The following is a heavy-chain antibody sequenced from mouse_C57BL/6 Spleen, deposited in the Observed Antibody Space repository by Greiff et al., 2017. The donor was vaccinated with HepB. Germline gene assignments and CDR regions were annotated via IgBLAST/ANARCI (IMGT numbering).Heavy chain of an antibody. CDR3: AILIYGNSYDYFDS. J-gene: IGHJ2*01. V-gene: IGHV3-8*01. D-gene: IGHD1-1*01. CDR2: ISNSGST. Sequence: VQLQESGPGLAKPSQTLSLTCSVTGYSITSDYWNWIRKFPGNKLEYMGYISNSGSTYYNPYLKSRSSITRDKSKNHYYLQLNSVTTEDTATYYCAILIYGNSYDYFDSWAQGTTLTVSS. CDR1: GYSITSDY.